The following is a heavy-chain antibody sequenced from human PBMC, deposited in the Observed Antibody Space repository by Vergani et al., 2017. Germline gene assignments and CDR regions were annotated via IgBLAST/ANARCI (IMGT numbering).Heavy chain of an antibody. CDR2: INNDGHTN. J-gene: IGHJ4*02. CDR1: GFTFNSYG. CDR3: AVRPRVNLVGGEIVTKRTFDY. D-gene: IGHD3-10*01. V-gene: IGHV4-34*08. Sequence: QVQLVESGGGVVQPGGSLRLSCAASGFTFNSYGMHWVRQPPGKGLEWIGEINNDGHTNYNPSLESRVTVSRDTAKNQFSLNLMSVTAADTAMYYCAVRPRVNLVGGEIVTKRTFDYWSQGSLVTVSS.